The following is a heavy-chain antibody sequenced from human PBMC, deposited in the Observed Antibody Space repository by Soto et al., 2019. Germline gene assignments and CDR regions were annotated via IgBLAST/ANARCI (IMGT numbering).Heavy chain of an antibody. J-gene: IGHJ1*01. D-gene: IGHD2-15*01. CDR1: GFTFSSYA. CDR3: AKGLSGGKGFFLAF. V-gene: IGHV3-23*01. CDR2: ISGSGSGT. Sequence: PGGSLRLSCAASGFTFSSYAMNWVRLAPGKGLEWVSSISGSGSGTYYADSVKGRFTISRDNSKNTLYLQVNSLTAEDTALYYCAKGLSGGKGFFLAFWGKGALVTVSS.